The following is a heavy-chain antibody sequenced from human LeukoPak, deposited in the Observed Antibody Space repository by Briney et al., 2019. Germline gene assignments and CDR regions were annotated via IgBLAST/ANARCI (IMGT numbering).Heavy chain of an antibody. J-gene: IGHJ4*02. CDR2: INHSGST. D-gene: IGHD2-8*02. CDR3: VSGWYWYYSDY. V-gene: IGHV4-34*01. Sequence: SETLSLTCAVYGGSFSGYYWSWIRQPPGKGLEWIGEINHSGSTNYNPSLKSRVTISVDTSKNQFSLKLSSVTAADTAVYYCVSGWYWYYSDYWAEGTLVTVSS. CDR1: GGSFSGYY.